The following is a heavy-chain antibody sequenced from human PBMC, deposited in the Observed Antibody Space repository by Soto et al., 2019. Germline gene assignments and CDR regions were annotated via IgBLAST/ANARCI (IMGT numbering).Heavy chain of an antibody. V-gene: IGHV4-39*01. J-gene: IGHJ5*02. Sequence: SETLSLTCTVSGGSISSSSYYWGWVRQPPGKGLEWIGSIYYSGSTYYNPSLKSRVTISVDTSKNQFSLKLSSVTAADTAVYYCARYSPELWFGELSWFDPWGQGTLVTVSS. D-gene: IGHD3-10*01. CDR3: ARYSPELWFGELSWFDP. CDR1: GGSISSSSYY. CDR2: IYYSGST.